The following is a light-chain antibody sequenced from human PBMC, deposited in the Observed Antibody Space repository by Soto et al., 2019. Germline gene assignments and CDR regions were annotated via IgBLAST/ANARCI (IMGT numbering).Light chain of an antibody. J-gene: IGLJ6*01. CDR3: SSYAGTDKFL. Sequence: QSVLTQPPSASGSPGQSVTISCTGAGSDVGAYDSVSWYRQSPGKAPELLIYEDRKRHSGVPDRFSASKSGNTASLTVSGLQTEDETDYYCSSYAGTDKFLFGSGTQLTVL. CDR2: EDR. V-gene: IGLV2-8*01. CDR1: GSDVGAYDS.